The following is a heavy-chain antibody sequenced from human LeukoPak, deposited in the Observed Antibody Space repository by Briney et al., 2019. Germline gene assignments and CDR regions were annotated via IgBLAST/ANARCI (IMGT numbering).Heavy chain of an antibody. Sequence: PGGSLRLSCAASGFTFSNYWMTWVRQAPGKGLEWVANIKEDGSQKYYEDSVKGRFTISRDNAKNSLYLQMSSLRAEDTAVYFCARDHQNGYYFYWGQGTVVTVSS. V-gene: IGHV3-7*01. D-gene: IGHD3-22*01. J-gene: IGHJ4*02. CDR1: GFTFSNYW. CDR2: IKEDGSQK. CDR3: ARDHQNGYYFY.